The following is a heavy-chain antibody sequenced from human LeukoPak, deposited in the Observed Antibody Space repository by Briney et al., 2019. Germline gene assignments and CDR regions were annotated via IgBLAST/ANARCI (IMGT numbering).Heavy chain of an antibody. CDR2: ISGSGGST. J-gene: IGHJ6*02. CDR1: GFTFSSYA. D-gene: IGHD2-2*01. CDR3: AQQSSRPLDYYYYAMDV. Sequence: GGSLRLSCAASGFTFSSYAMSWVRQAPGKGLEWVSAISGSGGSTYYADPVKGRFTISRDNSKNPLYLQINSLRAEDTAVYHCAQQSSRPLDYYYYAMDVWGQGTTVTVSS. V-gene: IGHV3-23*01.